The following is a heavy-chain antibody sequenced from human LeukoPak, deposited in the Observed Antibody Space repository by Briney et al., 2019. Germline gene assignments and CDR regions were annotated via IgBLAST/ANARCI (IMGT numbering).Heavy chain of an antibody. CDR1: GFTFSSYE. Sequence: GGSLRLSCAASGFTFSSYEMNWDGQAPGKGREGGSYISSSGSNIYYADSVKGRFTMSRDNAKNSLYLQMTRLRVEDPAVFYCARGRWFDPWGQGTLVTVSS. CDR3: ARGRWFDP. V-gene: IGHV3-48*03. J-gene: IGHJ5*02. CDR2: ISSSGSNI.